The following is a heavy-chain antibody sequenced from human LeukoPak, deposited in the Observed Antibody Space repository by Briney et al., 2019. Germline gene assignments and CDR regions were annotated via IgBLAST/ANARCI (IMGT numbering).Heavy chain of an antibody. D-gene: IGHD6-6*01. J-gene: IGHJ4*02. CDR2: VSAYNGNT. Sequence: ASVKVSCKASGYTLTELSMHWVRQAPGQGLEWMGWVSAYNGNTNYAQKLQGRVTMTTDTSTSTAYMELRSLRSDDTAVYYCARFRVLAARPCDYWGQGTLVTVSS. CDR1: GYTLTELS. CDR3: ARFRVLAARPCDY. V-gene: IGHV1-18*01.